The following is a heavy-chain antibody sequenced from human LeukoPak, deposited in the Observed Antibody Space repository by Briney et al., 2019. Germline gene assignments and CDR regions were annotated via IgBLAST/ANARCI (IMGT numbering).Heavy chain of an antibody. J-gene: IGHJ4*02. CDR3: AKDLDRTAYFDY. D-gene: IGHD6-25*01. Sequence: AISGSGGSTYYADSVKGRFTISRDNSKNALYLQMNSLRAEDTAVYYCAKDLDRTAYFDYWGQGTLVTVSS. CDR2: ISGSGGST. V-gene: IGHV3-23*01.